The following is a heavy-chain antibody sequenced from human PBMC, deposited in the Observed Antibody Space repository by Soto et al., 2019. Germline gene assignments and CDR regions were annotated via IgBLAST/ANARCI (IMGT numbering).Heavy chain of an antibody. Sequence: PSETLSLTWTVSGGSISSVIYYWGWIRQPPGKGLEWIGSIYYSGSTYYNPSLKSRVTISVDTSKNQFSLKLSSVTAADTAVYYCASSRYCSSTSCYAGVFDYWGQGTLVTVSS. V-gene: IGHV4-39*01. CDR2: IYYSGST. CDR1: GGSISSVIYY. D-gene: IGHD2-2*01. CDR3: ASSRYCSSTSCYAGVFDY. J-gene: IGHJ4*02.